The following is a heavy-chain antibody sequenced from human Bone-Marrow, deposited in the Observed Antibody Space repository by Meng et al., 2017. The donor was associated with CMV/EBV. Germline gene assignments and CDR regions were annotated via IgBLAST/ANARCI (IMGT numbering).Heavy chain of an antibody. J-gene: IGHJ4*02. CDR1: GYTFTSYD. V-gene: IGHV1-8*01. CDR3: ARGEVWDNNIWYYY. Sequence: ASVKVSCKASGYTFTSYDINWVRQATGQGLEWMGWMNPNSGNTGYAQKLQGRVTMTTDTSTSTAYMELRSLRSDDTAVYYCARGEVWDNNIWYYYWGQGRLVTVSS. D-gene: IGHD6-13*01. CDR2: MNPNSGNT.